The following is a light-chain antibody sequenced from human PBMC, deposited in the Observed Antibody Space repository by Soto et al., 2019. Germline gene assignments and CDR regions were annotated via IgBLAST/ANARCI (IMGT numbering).Light chain of an antibody. V-gene: IGKV3-15*01. CDR1: QSVSSN. CDR3: QQYNNWPPEYT. CDR2: AAS. J-gene: IGKJ2*01. Sequence: EIVMTQSPATLSVSPGERATLSCRASQSVSSNLAWYQQKPGQAPRLLIYAASTRATGIPARFSGSGSGTEFTLTISSLQSEDFAVYYCQQYNNWPPEYTFVQGTKMQIK.